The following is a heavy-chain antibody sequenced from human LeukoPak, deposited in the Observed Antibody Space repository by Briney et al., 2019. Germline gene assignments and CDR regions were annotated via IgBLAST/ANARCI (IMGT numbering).Heavy chain of an antibody. CDR1: GYSFITHW. V-gene: IGHV5-51*01. Sequence: GESLKTSCKGSGYSFITHWIAWVRQTPGKGLEWMGVIYPGDSDTTYSPSFQGHVSISADKSINTAYLQWSSLKASDTAIYYCARRRDSTSWFDWFDPWGQGTLVTVSS. CDR3: ARRRDSTSWFDWFDP. J-gene: IGHJ5*02. CDR2: IYPGDSDT. D-gene: IGHD6-13*01.